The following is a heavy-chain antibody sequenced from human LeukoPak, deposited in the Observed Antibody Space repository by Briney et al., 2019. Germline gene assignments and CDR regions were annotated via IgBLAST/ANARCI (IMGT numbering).Heavy chain of an antibody. D-gene: IGHD2/OR15-2a*01. V-gene: IGHV3-74*01. CDR3: ASQQSFHYYYMDV. CDR1: GFTFNTYW. CDR2: INADGSST. Sequence: PGGSLRLSCAASGFTFNTYWMHWVRQAPGKGLVWVSSINADGSSTSCADSMKGRFTISRDNAKNTLYLQMNSLRAEDTAVYYCASQQSFHYYYMDVWGKGTTVTVSS. J-gene: IGHJ6*03.